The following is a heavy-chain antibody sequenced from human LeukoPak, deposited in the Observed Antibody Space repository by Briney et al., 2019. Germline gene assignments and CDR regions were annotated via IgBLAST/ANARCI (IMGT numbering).Heavy chain of an antibody. CDR1: GGSISSGGYY. CDR3: ARRGCSGGSCYYYYGMDV. D-gene: IGHD2-15*01. CDR2: IYYSGST. J-gene: IGHJ6*02. Sequence: SQTLSLTCTVSGGSISSGGYYWSWIRQHPGKGLEWIGYIYYSGSTYYNPSLKSRVTISVDTSKNQFSLKLSSVTAADTAVYYCARRGCSGGSCYYYYGMDVWGQGTTVTVSS. V-gene: IGHV4-31*03.